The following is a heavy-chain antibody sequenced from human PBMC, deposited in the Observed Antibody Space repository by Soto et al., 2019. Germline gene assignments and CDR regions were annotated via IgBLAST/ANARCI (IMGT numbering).Heavy chain of an antibody. Sequence: SETLSLTCTVSGGSISSSSYYWGWIRQPPGKGLEWIGSIYYSGSTYYNPSLKSRVTISVDTSKNQFSLKLSSVTAADTAVYYCARLRRYFHGSGSFSVFWGKATLVSVSS. J-gene: IGHJ4*02. D-gene: IGHD3-10*01. CDR1: GGSISSSSYY. V-gene: IGHV4-39*01. CDR2: IYYSGST. CDR3: ARLRRYFHGSGSFSVF.